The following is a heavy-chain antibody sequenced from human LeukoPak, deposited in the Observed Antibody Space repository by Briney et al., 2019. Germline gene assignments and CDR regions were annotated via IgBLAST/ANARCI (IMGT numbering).Heavy chain of an antibody. D-gene: IGHD6-19*01. CDR1: GFTFSSYA. CDR3: AKDMSSGWGRLDY. J-gene: IGHJ4*02. V-gene: IGHV3-23*01. Sequence: GGSLRLSCAASGFTFSSYAMSCVRQTPGKGLEWVSAISGSGDSTYYADSVKGRFTISRDNSKNTLYLQMNSLRAEDTAVYYCAKDMSSGWGRLDYWDQGTLVTVSS. CDR2: ISGSGDST.